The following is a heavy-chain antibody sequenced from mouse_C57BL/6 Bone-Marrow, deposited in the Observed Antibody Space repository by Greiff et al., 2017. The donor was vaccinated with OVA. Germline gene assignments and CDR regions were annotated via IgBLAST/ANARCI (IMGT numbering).Heavy chain of an antibody. CDR3: ARWGGYHWYFDV. V-gene: IGHV1-81*01. J-gene: IGHJ1*03. D-gene: IGHD2-2*01. CDR2: IYPRSGNT. CDR1: GYTFTSYG. Sequence: VKLMESGAELARPGASVKLSCKASGYTFTSYGISWVKQRTGQGLEWIGEIYPRSGNTYYNEKFKGKATLTADKSSSTAYMELRSLTSEDSAVYFCARWGGYHWYFDVWGTGTTVTVSS.